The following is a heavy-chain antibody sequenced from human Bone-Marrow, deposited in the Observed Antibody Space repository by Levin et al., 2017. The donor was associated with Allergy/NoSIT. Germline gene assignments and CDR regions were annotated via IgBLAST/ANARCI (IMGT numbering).Heavy chain of an antibody. CDR3: ARVLVVDGSPYYYYGLDV. CDR2: ISSSGSTI. Sequence: GESLKISCAASGFTFSDYYMSWIRQAPGKGLEWVSYISSSGSTIYYADSVKGRFTISRDNAKNSLYLQMNSLRAEDTAVYYCARVLVVDGSPYYYYGLDVWGQGTTVTVSS. J-gene: IGHJ6*02. V-gene: IGHV3-11*01. D-gene: IGHD2-2*01. CDR1: GFTFSDYY.